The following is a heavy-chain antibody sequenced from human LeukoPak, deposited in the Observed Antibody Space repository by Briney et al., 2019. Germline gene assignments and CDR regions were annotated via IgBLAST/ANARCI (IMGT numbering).Heavy chain of an antibody. CDR3: AMASSGELAAFDI. V-gene: IGHV1-18*01. Sequence: GASVKVSCKASGYTFNSYGISWVRQAPGQGLEWMGWISAYNGHTNYAQKFQGRVTMTRDTSISTAYMELSRLRSDDTAVYYCAMASSGELAAFDIWGQGTMVTVSS. J-gene: IGHJ3*02. CDR2: ISAYNGHT. D-gene: IGHD1-26*01. CDR1: GYTFNSYG.